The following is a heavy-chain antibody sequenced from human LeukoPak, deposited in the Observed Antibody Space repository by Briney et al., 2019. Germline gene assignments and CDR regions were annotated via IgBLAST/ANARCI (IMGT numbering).Heavy chain of an antibody. J-gene: IGHJ4*02. CDR3: ARGRGLGY. CDR2: INHSGST. D-gene: IGHD3-16*01. V-gene: IGHV4-34*01. Sequence: SETLSLTCAVYGGSFSGYYWSWIRQPPGKGLEWIGEINHSGSTNYNPSLKSRVTISVDTSKNQFSLKLSFVTAADTAVYYCARGRGLGYWGQGTLVTVSS. CDR1: GGSFSGYY.